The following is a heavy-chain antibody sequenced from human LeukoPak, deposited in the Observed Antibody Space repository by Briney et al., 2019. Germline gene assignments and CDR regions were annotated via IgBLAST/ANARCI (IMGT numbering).Heavy chain of an antibody. V-gene: IGHV1-2*02. Sequence: ASVKVSCKASGYTFTGYYMHWVRQAPGQGLEWMGWINPNSGGTNYAQKFQGRVTMTRDTSISTAYMELSRLRSDDTAVYYCARDRLGATVTKSLNWFDPWGQGTLVTVSS. CDR2: INPNSGGT. CDR1: GYTFTGYY. J-gene: IGHJ5*02. D-gene: IGHD4-17*01. CDR3: ARDRLGATVTKSLNWFDP.